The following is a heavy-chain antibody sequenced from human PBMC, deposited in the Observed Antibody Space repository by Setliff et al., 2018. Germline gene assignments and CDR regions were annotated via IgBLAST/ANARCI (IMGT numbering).Heavy chain of an antibody. Sequence: SETLSLTCTVSGGSISYNYWSWIRQPAGKGLQWIGRINTSGSTKYNPSLKSRVTMSVDTSKNQFSLKLSAVTAADTAVYYCARDVGGEGYFDSRGQGTLVTVSS. CDR2: INTSGST. CDR3: ARDVGGEGYFDS. V-gene: IGHV4-4*07. CDR1: GGSISYNY. D-gene: IGHD3-10*01. J-gene: IGHJ4*02.